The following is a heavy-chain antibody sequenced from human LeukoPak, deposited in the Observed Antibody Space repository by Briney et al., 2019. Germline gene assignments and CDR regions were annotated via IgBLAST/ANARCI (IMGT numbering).Heavy chain of an antibody. D-gene: IGHD5-18*01. CDR2: IIPIFGTA. V-gene: IGHV1-69*13. CDR1: GGTFSSYA. CDR3: ARVDTAMAGYYYYYMDV. Sequence: ASVKVSCKASGGTFSSYAISWVRQAPGQGLEWMGGIIPIFGTANYAQKFQGRVTITADESTSTAYMGLSSLRSEDTAVYYCARVDTAMAGYYYYYMDVWGKGTTVTVSS. J-gene: IGHJ6*03.